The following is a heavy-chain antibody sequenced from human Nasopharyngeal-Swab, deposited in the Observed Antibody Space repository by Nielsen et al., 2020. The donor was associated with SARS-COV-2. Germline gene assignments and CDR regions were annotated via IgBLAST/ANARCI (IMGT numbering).Heavy chain of an antibody. CDR1: GGSISSGGYS. J-gene: IGHJ6*03. CDR2: IYHSGST. D-gene: IGHD2-15*01. V-gene: IGHV4-30-2*01. CDR3: ARQIGYCSGGSCYDYMDV. Sequence: LRLSCAVSGGSISSGGYSWSWIRQPPGKGLEWIGYIYHSGSTYYNPSLKSRVTISVDRSKNQFSLKLSSVTAADTAVYYCARQIGYCSGGSCYDYMDVWGKETRSPSP.